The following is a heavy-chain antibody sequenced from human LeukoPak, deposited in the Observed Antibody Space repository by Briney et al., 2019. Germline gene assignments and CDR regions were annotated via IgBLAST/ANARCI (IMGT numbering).Heavy chain of an antibody. D-gene: IGHD3-10*01. CDR3: AKDKSMVREFDY. Sequence: PGGSLRLSCAASGFTFSSYWMSWVRQAPGKGLEWLTFIQNDGNNKYYTDSVKGRFTISRDNSKNTLFLQMNSLRTEDTAVYYCAKDKSMVREFDYWGQGTLVTVSS. J-gene: IGHJ4*02. CDR2: IQNDGNNK. V-gene: IGHV3-30*02. CDR1: GFTFSSYW.